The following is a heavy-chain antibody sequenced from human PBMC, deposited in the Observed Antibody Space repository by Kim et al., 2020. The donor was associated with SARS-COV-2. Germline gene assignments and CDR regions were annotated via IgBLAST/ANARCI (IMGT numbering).Heavy chain of an antibody. Sequence: GGSLRLSCAASGFTFSSYSMNWVRQAPGKGLEWVSSISSSSSYIYYADSVKGRFTISRDNAKNSLYLQMNSLRAEDTAVYYCARDRRPENYYDSSGCYDYWGQGTLVTVSS. CDR2: ISSSSSYI. J-gene: IGHJ4*02. CDR1: GFTFSSYS. D-gene: IGHD3-22*01. CDR3: ARDRRPENYYDSSGCYDY. V-gene: IGHV3-21*01.